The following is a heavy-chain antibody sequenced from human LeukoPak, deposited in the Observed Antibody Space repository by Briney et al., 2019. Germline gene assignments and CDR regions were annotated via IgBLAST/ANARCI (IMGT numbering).Heavy chain of an antibody. CDR2: IYYSGST. CDR3: ARTLERPSYYMDV. Sequence: PSETLSLTCTVSDGSISSGSYYWGWIRQPPGRGLEWIGSIYYSGSTYNNPSIKSRVLKSRVTISVDTSKNQFSLELNSVTAADTAVYYCARTLERPSYYMDVWGKGTTVTVSS. CDR1: DGSISSGSYY. J-gene: IGHJ6*03. V-gene: IGHV4-39*07. D-gene: IGHD1-1*01.